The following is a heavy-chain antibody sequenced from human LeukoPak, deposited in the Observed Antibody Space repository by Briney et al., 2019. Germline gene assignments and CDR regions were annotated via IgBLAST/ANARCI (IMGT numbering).Heavy chain of an antibody. V-gene: IGHV4-38-2*02. CDR2: IYHSGST. CDR3: ARGPERWGSGSYYGY. D-gene: IGHD3-10*01. J-gene: IGHJ4*02. CDR1: GYSISSGYY. Sequence: SETLSLTCTVSGYSISSGYYWGWIRQPPGKGLEWIGSIYHSGSTYYNPSLKSRVTISVDTSKNQFSLKLSSVTAADTAVYYCARGPERWGSGSYYGYWGQGTLVTVSS.